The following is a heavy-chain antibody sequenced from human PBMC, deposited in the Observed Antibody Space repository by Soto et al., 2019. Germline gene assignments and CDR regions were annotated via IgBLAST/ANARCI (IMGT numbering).Heavy chain of an antibody. J-gene: IGHJ4*02. CDR1: GFTFSSYA. CDR2: ISGSGGST. D-gene: IGHD2-15*01. Sequence: GGSLRLSCAASGFTFSSYAMSWVRQAPGKGLEWVSAISGSGGSTYYADSVKGRFTISRDNSKNTLYLQMNSLRAEDTAVYYCAKLVHGYCSGGSCYRDFDFDYWGQGTLVTVSS. V-gene: IGHV3-23*01. CDR3: AKLVHGYCSGGSCYRDFDFDY.